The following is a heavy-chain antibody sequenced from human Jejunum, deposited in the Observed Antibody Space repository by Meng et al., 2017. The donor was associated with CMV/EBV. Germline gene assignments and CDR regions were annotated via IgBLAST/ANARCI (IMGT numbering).Heavy chain of an antibody. Sequence: ASGFTFSDFWMHWGRQAPGKGVVWVSRIYSDGTSRDYADSVKGRFTISRDNAKNTLYLQMNRLRAEDTAFYYCARPYTGASTLPYWGQGTLVTVSS. CDR1: GFTFSDFW. J-gene: IGHJ4*02. D-gene: IGHD7-27*01. CDR2: IYSDGTSR. CDR3: ARPYTGASTLPY. V-gene: IGHV3-74*01.